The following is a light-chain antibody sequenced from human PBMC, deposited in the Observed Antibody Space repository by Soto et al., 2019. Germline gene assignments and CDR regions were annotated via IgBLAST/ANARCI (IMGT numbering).Light chain of an antibody. CDR1: SSDVGGYNY. CDR2: EVS. Sequence: QFLLTQPPSASGSPGQSVTISCTGTSSDVGGYNYVSWYQQHPGKAPKLMIYEVSKRPSGVPDRFSGSKSGNTASLTVSGLQPEDEADYYCSSYAGSNKSVFGTGTKVTVL. CDR3: SSYAGSNKSV. V-gene: IGLV2-8*01. J-gene: IGLJ1*01.